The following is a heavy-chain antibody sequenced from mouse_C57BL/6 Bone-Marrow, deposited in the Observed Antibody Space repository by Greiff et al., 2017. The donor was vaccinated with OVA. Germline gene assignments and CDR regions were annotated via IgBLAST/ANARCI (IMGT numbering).Heavy chain of an antibody. CDR3: NRVIYYDNYGEFAD. CDR1: GFNIKDYY. CDR2: IDPEDGDT. J-gene: IGHJ3*01. V-gene: IGHV14-1*01. Sequence: VHVKQSGAELVRPGASVKLSCTASGFNIKDYYMHWVKQRPEQGLEWIGRIDPEDGDTEYAPKFQGKATMTADTSSNTAYLQLSILSSDNTAISYCNRVIYYDNYGEFADWGQGTLVTVSA. D-gene: IGHD2-1*01.